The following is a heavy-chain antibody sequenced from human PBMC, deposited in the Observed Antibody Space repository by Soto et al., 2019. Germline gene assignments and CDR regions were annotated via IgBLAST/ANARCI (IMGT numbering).Heavy chain of an antibody. CDR3: ARALSTGSSWYDY. CDR2: INAGNGNT. Sequence: GASVKVSCKASGYTFTSYAMHWVRQAPGQRLEWMGWINAGNGNTKYSQKFQGRVTMTRDTSTSTVYMELSSLRSEDTAVYYCARALSTGSSWYDYWGQGTLVTVSS. V-gene: IGHV1-3*01. CDR1: GYTFTSYA. J-gene: IGHJ4*02. D-gene: IGHD6-13*01.